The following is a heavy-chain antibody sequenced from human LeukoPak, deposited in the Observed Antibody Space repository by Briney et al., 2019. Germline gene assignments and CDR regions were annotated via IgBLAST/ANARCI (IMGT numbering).Heavy chain of an antibody. CDR3: AREGPFGYYYYYHGMDV. CDR1: GYTFTSYG. CDR2: ISAYNGNT. V-gene: IGHV1-18*01. Sequence: RASVKVSCKASGYTFTSYGISWVRQAPGQGLEWMGWISAYNGNTNYAQKLQGRVTMTTDTSTSTAYMELRSLRSDDTAVYYCAREGPFGYYYYYHGMDVWGQGTTVTVSS. J-gene: IGHJ6*02. D-gene: IGHD3-16*01.